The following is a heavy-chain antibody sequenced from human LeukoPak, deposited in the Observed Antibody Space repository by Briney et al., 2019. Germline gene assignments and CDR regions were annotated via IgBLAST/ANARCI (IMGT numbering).Heavy chain of an antibody. J-gene: IGHJ4*02. V-gene: IGHV4-59*01. D-gene: IGHD4-17*01. CDR2: IYYSGST. CDR1: GGSISSYY. CDR3: ARGSRSLGVTTVTRGFDY. Sequence: SETLSLTCSVSGGSISSYYWSWIRQPPGKGLEWIGYIYYSGSTNYNPSLNSRVTMSVDTSKSQFSLKLSSVTAADTAVYYCARGSRSLGVTTVTRGFDYWGQGTLVTVSS.